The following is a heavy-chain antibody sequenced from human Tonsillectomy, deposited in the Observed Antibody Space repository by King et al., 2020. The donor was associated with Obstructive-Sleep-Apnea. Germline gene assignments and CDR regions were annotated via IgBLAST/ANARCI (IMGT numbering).Heavy chain of an antibody. V-gene: IGHV1-69*09. D-gene: IGHD3-22*01. CDR3: ARASSGYYYEGYFDY. CDR1: GGTFSSYA. J-gene: IGHJ4*02. CDR2: IIPILGIA. Sequence: VQLVESGAEVKKPGSSVKVSCKASGGTFSSYAISWVRQAPGQGLEWMGGIIPILGIANYAQNFQGRVTITADKSTSTAYMELSSLRSEDTAVYYCARASSGYYYEGYFDYWGQGTLVTVSS.